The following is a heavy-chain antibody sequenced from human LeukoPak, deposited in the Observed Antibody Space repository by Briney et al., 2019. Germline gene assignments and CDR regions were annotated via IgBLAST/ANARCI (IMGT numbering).Heavy chain of an antibody. V-gene: IGHV1-18*01. J-gene: IGHJ4*02. D-gene: IGHD3-9*01. Sequence: ASVKVSCKASGYTFTSYGISWVRQAPGQGLELMGWISAYNGNTNYSQKLQGRVTMTTDTSTSTAYMELRSLRSDDTAVYYCASSDVRTYELYDILTGYYTYWGQGTLVTVSS. CDR2: ISAYNGNT. CDR1: GYTFTSYG. CDR3: ASSDVRTYELYDILTGYYTY.